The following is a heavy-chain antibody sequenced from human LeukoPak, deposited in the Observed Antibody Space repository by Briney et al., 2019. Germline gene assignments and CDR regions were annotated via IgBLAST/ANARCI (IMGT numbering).Heavy chain of an antibody. V-gene: IGHV3-23*01. Sequence: GGSLRLSCAASGFTCSSYAMSWVRQAPGKGLEWVSTTSGSGGSAYYADSVKARFTISRDNSKNTLALQMNRLRSKDTAVYYYAKGFGRGNYKGLYFDYGAGRTRVSVS. CDR3: AKGFGRGNYKGLYFDY. CDR2: TSGSGGSA. CDR1: GFTCSSYA. D-gene: IGHD3-10*01. J-gene: IGHJ4*02.